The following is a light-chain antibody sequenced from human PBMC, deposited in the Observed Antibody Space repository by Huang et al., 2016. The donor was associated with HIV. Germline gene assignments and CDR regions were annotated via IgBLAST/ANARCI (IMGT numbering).Light chain of an antibody. CDR2: KVS. CDR1: ESLVYSDGNTY. V-gene: IGKV2-30*01. J-gene: IGKJ3*01. CDR3: MQGSHWPPT. Sequence: DVVMTQSPLSLPVTLGQPASISCRSSESLVYSDGNTYLNWFQQRPGHSPRRLIYKVSNRDSGVPDRVSGSGSGTNFTLKISRVGAKDVGIYYCMQGSHWPPTFGPGTKVDFK.